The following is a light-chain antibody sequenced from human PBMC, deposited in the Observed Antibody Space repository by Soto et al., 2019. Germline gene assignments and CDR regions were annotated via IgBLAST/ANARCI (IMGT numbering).Light chain of an antibody. J-gene: IGKJ5*01. CDR1: QSIGTY. CDR3: KKYNSALT. CDR2: SAS. V-gene: IGKV1-27*01. Sequence: DIQMTQSPSSLPASVGDRISITCRASQSIGTYLSWYQQKPGKAPKLLIYSASTLQSGVPSRFSGSGSGTDFTLTISSLQPEDVATYFCKKYNSALTFGQGKRLEI.